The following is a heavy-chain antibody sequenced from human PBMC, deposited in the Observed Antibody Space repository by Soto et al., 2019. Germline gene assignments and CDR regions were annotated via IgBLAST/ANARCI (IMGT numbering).Heavy chain of an antibody. CDR1: GGSVSSGHYY. CDR2: IYYSGST. J-gene: IGHJ4*02. D-gene: IGHD6-19*01. V-gene: IGHV4-61*01. Sequence: QVQLQESGPGLVKPSETLSLTCTVSGGSVSSGHYYWRWSRQPPGKGLEWIGYIYYSGSTNYKSSLKSRVTISVDTSKNQFSLKLSSVTAADTAVYYCARSGAGSGWLGGQGTLVTVSS. CDR3: ARSGAGSGWL.